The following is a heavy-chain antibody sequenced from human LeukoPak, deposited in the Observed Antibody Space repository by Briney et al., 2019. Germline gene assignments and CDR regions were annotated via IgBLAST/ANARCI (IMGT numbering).Heavy chain of an antibody. J-gene: IGHJ4*02. Sequence: SETLSLTCTVSGGSISSSSYYWGWIRQPPGKGLEWIGSIYYSGSTYYNPSLKSRVTISVDTSKNQFSLKLSSVTAADTAVYYCARGQKQWLVRGPGYFDYWGQGTLVTVSS. CDR3: ARGQKQWLVRGPGYFDY. V-gene: IGHV4-39*07. CDR2: IYYSGST. D-gene: IGHD6-19*01. CDR1: GGSISSSSYY.